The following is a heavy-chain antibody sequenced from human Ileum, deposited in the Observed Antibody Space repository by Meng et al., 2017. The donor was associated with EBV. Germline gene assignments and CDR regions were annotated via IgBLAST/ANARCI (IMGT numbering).Heavy chain of an antibody. Sequence: QRRLTESGPGLGKPSETRSLTCPVSGGPINSSSYYWGWIRQPPGKGLEWIGSIYYSGRTYYNPSLKSRVTISVDTSKNQFSLKLSSVTAADTAVYYCARPIAAAGWFDPWGQGTLVTVSS. J-gene: IGHJ5*02. V-gene: IGHV4-39*01. CDR3: ARPIAAAGWFDP. CDR1: GGPINSSSYY. CDR2: IYYSGRT. D-gene: IGHD6-13*01.